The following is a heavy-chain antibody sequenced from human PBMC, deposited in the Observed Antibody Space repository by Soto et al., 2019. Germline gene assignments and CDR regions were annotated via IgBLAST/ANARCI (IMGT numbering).Heavy chain of an antibody. CDR1: GFTFSSYA. J-gene: IGHJ4*02. CDR3: ARGGNTNWRYFDY. CDR2: ISGSGGST. V-gene: IGHV3-23*01. Sequence: GGSLRLSCAASGFTFSSYAMSWVRQAPGKGLEWVSAISGSGGSTYYADSVKGRFTISRDNSKNTLYLQMNSLKTEDTAVYYCARGGNTNWRYFDYWGQGTLVTVSS. D-gene: IGHD1-1*01.